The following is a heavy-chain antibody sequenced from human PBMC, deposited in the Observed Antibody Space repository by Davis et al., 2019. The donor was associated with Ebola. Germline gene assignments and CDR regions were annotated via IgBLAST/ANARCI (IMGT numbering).Heavy chain of an antibody. CDR2: FRSKAYGGPI. V-gene: IGHV3-49*03. J-gene: IGHJ4*02. CDR3: ARDRYDCSGGSCYWELDY. D-gene: IGHD2-15*01. CDR1: GFTFGDYA. Sequence: GESLNIPCTASGFTFGDYAMSWFLQAPGQGLEWVGIFRSKAYGGPIEYAASVKGRFTISRDDSKSIAYLQMNSLKTEDTAVYYCARDRYDCSGGSCYWELDYWGKGTLVTVSS.